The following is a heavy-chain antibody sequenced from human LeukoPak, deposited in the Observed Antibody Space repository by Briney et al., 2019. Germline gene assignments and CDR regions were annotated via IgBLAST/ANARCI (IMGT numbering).Heavy chain of an antibody. CDR1: GFTFSSYW. D-gene: IGHD5-18*01. CDR2: IKQDGSGK. CDR3: AREVDTAMVDY. Sequence: GGSLRLSCAASGFTFSSYWMSWVREAPGKGLEWVANIKQDGSGKYYVDSVKGRFTISRDNAKNSLYLQMNSLRAEDTAMYYCAREVDTAMVDYWGQGTLVTVSS. V-gene: IGHV3-7*01. J-gene: IGHJ4*02.